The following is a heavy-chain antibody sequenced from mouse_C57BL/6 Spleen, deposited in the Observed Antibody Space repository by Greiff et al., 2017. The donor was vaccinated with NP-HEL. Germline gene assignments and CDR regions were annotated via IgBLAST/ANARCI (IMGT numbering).Heavy chain of an antibody. D-gene: IGHD3-2*02. CDR1: GYTFTSYW. J-gene: IGHJ3*01. CDR2: IDPSDSYT. V-gene: IGHV1-50*01. CDR3: ARGGSSGYVTWFAY. Sequence: QVQLQQPGAELVKPGASVKLSCKASGYTFTSYWMQWVKQRPGQGLEWIGEIDPSDSYTNYNQKFKGKATLTVDTSSSTAYMQLSSLTSEDSAVDYCARGGSSGYVTWFAYWGQGTLVTVSA.